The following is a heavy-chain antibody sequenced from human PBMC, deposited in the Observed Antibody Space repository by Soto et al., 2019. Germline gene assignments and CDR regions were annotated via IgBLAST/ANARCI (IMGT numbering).Heavy chain of an antibody. D-gene: IGHD2-15*01. CDR1: GFDFTYYA. J-gene: IGHJ4*02. V-gene: IGHV3-30*18. Sequence: QVQLVESGGGAVQPGESLRLSCVASGFDFTYYAMHWVRQAPGKGLESVAVMSSDGSKIHHTDSVKGRFTISRDNSKNTLYLQMNSLRKEDTSVYFCAKDERVVGTRGLFDYWGQGTLVSVSS. CDR2: MSSDGSKI. CDR3: AKDERVVGTRGLFDY.